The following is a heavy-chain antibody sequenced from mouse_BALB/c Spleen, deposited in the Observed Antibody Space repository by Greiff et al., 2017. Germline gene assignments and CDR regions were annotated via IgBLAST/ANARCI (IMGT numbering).Heavy chain of an antibody. V-gene: IGHV1S29*02. J-gene: IGHJ2*01. Sequence: EVQLQQSGPELVKPGASVKISCKASGYTFTDYNMHWVKQSHGKSLEWIGYIYPYNGGTGYNQKFKSKATLTVDNSSSTAYMELRSLTSEDSAVYYCARYYGYYFDYWGQGTTLTGSS. D-gene: IGHD1-2*01. CDR2: IYPYNGGT. CDR1: GYTFTDYN. CDR3: ARYYGYYFDY.